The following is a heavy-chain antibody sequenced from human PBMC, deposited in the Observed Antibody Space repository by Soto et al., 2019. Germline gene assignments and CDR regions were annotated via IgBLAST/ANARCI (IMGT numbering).Heavy chain of an antibody. CDR1: GFNVNDNY. Sequence: GGSLRLSCAVSGFNVNDNYMSWVRQAPGKAPERVSVIYSGGKTDYAESVRGRFIVSRDTSKNMVYLQMNSLRAEDTATYYCTRDSSYYGARRGLLAYWGQGTPVTVSS. CDR3: TRDSSYYGARRGLLAY. J-gene: IGHJ4*02. V-gene: IGHV3-66*01. D-gene: IGHD3-10*01. CDR2: IYSGGKT.